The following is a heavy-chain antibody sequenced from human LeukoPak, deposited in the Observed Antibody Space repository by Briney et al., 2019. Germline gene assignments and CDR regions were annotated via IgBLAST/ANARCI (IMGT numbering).Heavy chain of an antibody. V-gene: IGHV3-23*01. Sequence: GGTLRLSCAASGFTFSRRDMNWVRQAPGKGLEWVSTIDTTGGIHYADSVRGRFTISRDDSKNTVFLQMNSLRADDTAIYYCTSSYFETSHYTHYHFDYWGRGTLVTVSP. CDR1: GFTFSRRD. CDR3: TSSYFETSHYTHYHFDY. J-gene: IGHJ4*02. CDR2: IDTTGGI. D-gene: IGHD3-22*01.